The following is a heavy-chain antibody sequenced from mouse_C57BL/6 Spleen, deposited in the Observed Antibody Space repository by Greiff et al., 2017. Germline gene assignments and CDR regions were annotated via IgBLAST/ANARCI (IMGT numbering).Heavy chain of an antibody. CDR1: GFTFSSYA. D-gene: IGHD2-4*01. J-gene: IGHJ2*01. Sequence: EVHLVESGGGLVKPGGSLKLSCAASGFTFSSYAMSWVHQTPEKRLEWVATISDGGSYTYYPDNVKGRFTISRDNAKNNLYLQMSHLKSEDTAMYYCARADYEFDYWGQGTTLTVSS. V-gene: IGHV5-4*01. CDR2: ISDGGSYT. CDR3: ARADYEFDY.